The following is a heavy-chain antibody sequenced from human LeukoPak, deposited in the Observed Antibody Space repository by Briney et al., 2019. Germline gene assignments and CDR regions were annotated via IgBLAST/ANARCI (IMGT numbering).Heavy chain of an antibody. J-gene: IGHJ4*02. Sequence: GGSVRLSCGASGFIFSNYDMHWARQARGKGLVWVAVISYDGTNKYYADSVKGRFTISRDNSKNTLHLQMNSLRAEDTAVYYCAKDDRGNEAPFDYWGQGTLVTVSS. CDR1: GFIFSNYD. CDR2: ISYDGTNK. CDR3: AKDDRGNEAPFDY. V-gene: IGHV3-30*18.